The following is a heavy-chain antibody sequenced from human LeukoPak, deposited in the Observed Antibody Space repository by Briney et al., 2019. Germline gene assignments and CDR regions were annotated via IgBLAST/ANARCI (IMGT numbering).Heavy chain of an antibody. CDR1: GGSISSDNYF. D-gene: IGHD3-22*01. V-gene: IGHV4-61*02. J-gene: IGHJ4*02. Sequence: SETLSLTCTVSGGSISSDNYFWNWIRQPAGKGLEWIGRIYTSGSTNYNPSLKSRVTISVDTSKNQFSLKLTSVTAADAAVCHCARHYYDSSDYYPYYFNHWGQGTLVTVSS. CDR3: ARHYYDSSDYYPYYFNH. CDR2: IYTSGST.